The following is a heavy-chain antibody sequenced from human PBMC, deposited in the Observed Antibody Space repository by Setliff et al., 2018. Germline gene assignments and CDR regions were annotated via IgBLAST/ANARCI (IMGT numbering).Heavy chain of an antibody. V-gene: IGHV4-61*02. CDR2: IYTTGNT. D-gene: IGHD2-21*01. CDR3: ARYIPSAGCFDP. J-gene: IGHJ5*02. Sequence: SETLSLTCTVSCDSITSGSDYWNWIRQPAGKGLEWIGRIYTTGNTNYNPSFKGRVTISVDTSKNQLSLMLTSVTAADTAVYYCARYIPSAGCFDPWGQGALVTVSS. CDR1: CDSITSGSDY.